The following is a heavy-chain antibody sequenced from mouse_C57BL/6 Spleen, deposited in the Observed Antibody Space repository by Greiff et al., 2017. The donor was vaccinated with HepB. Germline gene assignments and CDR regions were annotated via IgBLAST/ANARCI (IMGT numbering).Heavy chain of an antibody. CDR1: GFSLTSYG. CDR3: ARQEVYYGNYRAMDY. Sequence: VQLQQSGPGLVAPSQSLSITCTVSGFSLTSYGVHWVRQPPGKGLEWLVVIWSDGSTTYNSALKSRLSISKDNSKSQVFLKMNSLQTDDTAMYYCARQEVYYGNYRAMDYWGQGTSVTVSS. D-gene: IGHD2-1*01. J-gene: IGHJ4*01. V-gene: IGHV2-6-1*01. CDR2: IWSDGST.